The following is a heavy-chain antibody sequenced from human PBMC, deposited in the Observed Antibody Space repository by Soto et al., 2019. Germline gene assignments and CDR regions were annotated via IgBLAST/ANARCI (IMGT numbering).Heavy chain of an antibody. D-gene: IGHD2-21*02. V-gene: IGHV4-39*01. Sequence: PSETLSLTCTVSGGSISSSSYYWGWIRQPPGKGLEWIGGIYYSGSTYYNPSLKSRVTISVDTSKNQFSLKLSSVTAADTAVYYCARGEYCGGDCYSGAGWFDPWGQGTLVTVSS. CDR1: GGSISSSSYY. J-gene: IGHJ5*02. CDR2: IYYSGST. CDR3: ARGEYCGGDCYSGAGWFDP.